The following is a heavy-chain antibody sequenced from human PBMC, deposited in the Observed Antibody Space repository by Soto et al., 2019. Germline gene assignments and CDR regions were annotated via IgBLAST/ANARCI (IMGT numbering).Heavy chain of an antibody. J-gene: IGHJ4*02. CDR1: GFTFSRYA. CDR2: VSDNGRGT. CDR3: AHTSGCYLGHQRN. Sequence: EVQLLESGGGLVQPGGSLRLYCAASGFTFSRYAMSWVCQASGKGLEWVSGVSDNGRGTYYVDSVKGRFTVSRDNSKNMLYIQMDSLRADDTDVYYSAHTSGCYLGHQRNWGQGPLFTAS. V-gene: IGHV3-23*01. D-gene: IGHD3-10*01.